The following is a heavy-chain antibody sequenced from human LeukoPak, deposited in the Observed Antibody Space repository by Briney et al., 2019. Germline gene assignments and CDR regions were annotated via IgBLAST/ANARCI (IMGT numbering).Heavy chain of an antibody. CDR1: GFTFSDYY. CDR2: ISASSGSR. CDR3: ARGLAANAWFDP. V-gene: IGHV3-11*01. J-gene: IGHJ5*02. Sequence: PGGSLRLSCAASGFTFSDYYMNWIRQAPGKGLEWLSYISASSGSRYYADSVKGRFTISRDNAKNSLYLQMNSLRAEDTAVYYCARGLAANAWFDPWGQGTLVTVSS. D-gene: IGHD2-15*01.